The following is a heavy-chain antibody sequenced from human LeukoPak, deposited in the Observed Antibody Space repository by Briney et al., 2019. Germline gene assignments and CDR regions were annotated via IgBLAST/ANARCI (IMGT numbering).Heavy chain of an antibody. CDR1: GYSFTSYW. Sequence: GASLKISCKGSGYSFTSYWIGWVRPMPGKGLEWMGIIYPGDSDTRYCPSFQGQVTISADKSISTAYLQWSSLKAADTAMYYCARGSVRGALDYWGQGTLVTVSS. D-gene: IGHD3-10*01. V-gene: IGHV5-51*01. J-gene: IGHJ4*02. CDR3: ARGSVRGALDY. CDR2: IYPGDSDT.